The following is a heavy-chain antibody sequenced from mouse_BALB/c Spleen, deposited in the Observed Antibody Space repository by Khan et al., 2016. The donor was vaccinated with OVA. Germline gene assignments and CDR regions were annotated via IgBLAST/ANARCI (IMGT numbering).Heavy chain of an antibody. Sequence: QVQLQQPGAELVRPGSSLTISCKASGYAFSNYWMNWVRQGPGQGLEWIGQIYPGDGTTNYNGKFKDIATLTADTSYSTDFMQLSSLTSEDSAVYFCARSGYDFFAYWGQGTLVTVSA. CDR2: IYPGDGTT. D-gene: IGHD2-14*01. J-gene: IGHJ3*01. CDR1: GYAFSNYW. CDR3: ARSGYDFFAY. V-gene: IGHV1-80*01.